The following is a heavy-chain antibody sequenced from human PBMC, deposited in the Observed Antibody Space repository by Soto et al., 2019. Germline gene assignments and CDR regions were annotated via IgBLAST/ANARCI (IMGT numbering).Heavy chain of an antibody. CDR2: IYYSGST. J-gene: IGHJ5*02. V-gene: IGHV4-39*01. CDR3: ATRQGASYNWFDP. Sequence: SETLSLTCTVSGGSISRSSYSWGWIRQPPGKGLEWIGTIYYSGSTYYNPSLKRRVTISVDTSKNQFSLKLSSVTAADTAVYYYATRQGASYNWFDPWGQGTLVTVSS. D-gene: IGHD2-15*01. CDR1: GGSISRSSYS.